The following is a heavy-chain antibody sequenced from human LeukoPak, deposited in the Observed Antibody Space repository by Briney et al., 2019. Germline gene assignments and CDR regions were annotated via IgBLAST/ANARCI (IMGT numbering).Heavy chain of an antibody. CDR2: INPNSGGT. CDR3: ARPSPIYGAIDY. V-gene: IGHV1-2*02. D-gene: IGHD4-17*01. CDR1: GYTFTGCN. J-gene: IGHJ4*02. Sequence: GASVKVSCTASGYTFTGCNMHWVRRAPGQGHEWMGWINPNSGGTNYAQKFQGRVTMTRDASISTAYMELSRLRSDDTAVYYCARPSPIYGAIDYWGQGTLVTVSS.